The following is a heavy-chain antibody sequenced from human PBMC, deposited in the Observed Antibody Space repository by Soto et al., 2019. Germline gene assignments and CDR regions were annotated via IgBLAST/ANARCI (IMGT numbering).Heavy chain of an antibody. V-gene: IGHV3-23*01. CDR1: GFTFSSYA. CDR3: AKDGDSITRNKPLDY. D-gene: IGHD2-2*01. Sequence: EVQLLESGGGLVQPGGSLRLSCAASGFTFSSYAMCLVRQAPGTGLEWVSSISVSGGRTLYAASVKGRCTISRDKSRNTLHLQMKSLRAEDTAVYYCAKDGDSITRNKPLDYWGQGTLVTVS. CDR2: ISVSGGRT. J-gene: IGHJ4*02.